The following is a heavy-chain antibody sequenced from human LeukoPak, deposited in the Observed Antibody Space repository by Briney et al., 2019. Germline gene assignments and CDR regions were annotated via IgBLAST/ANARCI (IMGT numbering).Heavy chain of an antibody. Sequence: GGSLRLSCAASGFTFSSYSXXXXRQAPGKGLEXXXSXXXSSSYIYYADSVKGRFTISRDNAKNSLYLQMNSLRAEDTAVYYCASNYYDSSGYSFYYFDYWGQGTLVTVSS. J-gene: IGHJ4*02. CDR2: XXXSSSYI. V-gene: IGHV3-21*01. CDR3: ASNYYDSSGYSFYYFDY. D-gene: IGHD3-22*01. CDR1: GFTFSSYS.